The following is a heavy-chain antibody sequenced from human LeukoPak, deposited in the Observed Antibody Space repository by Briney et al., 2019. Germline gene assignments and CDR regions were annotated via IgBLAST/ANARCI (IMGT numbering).Heavy chain of an antibody. J-gene: IGHJ4*02. D-gene: IGHD1-26*01. V-gene: IGHV1-46*01. CDR3: ASLSGSSPRGNY. CDR1: GYTFTSYY. CDR2: INPSGGST. Sequence: GASVKVSCKASGYTFTSYYMHWVRPAPGRGLEWMGIINPSGGSTSYAQKFQGRVTMTRDTSTSTVYMELSSLRSEDTAVYYCASLSGSSPRGNYWGQGTLVTVSS.